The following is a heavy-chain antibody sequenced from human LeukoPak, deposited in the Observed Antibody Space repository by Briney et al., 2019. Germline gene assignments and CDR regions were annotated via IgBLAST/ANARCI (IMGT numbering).Heavy chain of an antibody. V-gene: IGHV3-74*01. Sequence: GGSLRLSCAASGFTFSNYWLHWVRQTPGKGLVWVSRIISDGSSTSYADSVKGRFTISRDNAKNTLYLQMNSLRAEDTAVYYCARDGSLPDYWGQGTLVTVSS. CDR1: GFTFSNYW. J-gene: IGHJ4*02. CDR2: IISDGSST. CDR3: ARDGSLPDY.